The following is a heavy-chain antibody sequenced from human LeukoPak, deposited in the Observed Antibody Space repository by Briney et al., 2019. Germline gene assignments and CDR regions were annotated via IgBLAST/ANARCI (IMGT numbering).Heavy chain of an antibody. J-gene: IGHJ4*02. V-gene: IGHV3-66*01. CDR2: IYSGGST. CDR1: VFTVSSNY. Sequence: GGSLRLSCAASVFTVSSNYMSCVRQSPGKALVWVSFIYSGGSTYYADSVEGRFTITRDTSKNTLYLQMNSLRAEDTAVYYCARVVDTAMELYYFDYWGQGTLVTVSS. CDR3: ARVVDTAMELYYFDY. D-gene: IGHD5-18*01.